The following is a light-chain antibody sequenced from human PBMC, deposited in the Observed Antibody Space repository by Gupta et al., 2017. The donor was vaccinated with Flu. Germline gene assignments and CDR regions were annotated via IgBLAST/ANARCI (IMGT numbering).Light chain of an antibody. CDR1: NNDIINYNY. CDR3: SAYTTRSTLV. J-gene: IGLJ3*02. V-gene: IGLV2-14*01. Sequence: SIAISCSGTNNDIINYNYVSWYKHHPGRAPELWSYEVSNRPSGISDRGSGTKSGNTDSLTISGLQADDEADYDCSAYTTRSTLVFGGGTKLTVL. CDR2: EVS.